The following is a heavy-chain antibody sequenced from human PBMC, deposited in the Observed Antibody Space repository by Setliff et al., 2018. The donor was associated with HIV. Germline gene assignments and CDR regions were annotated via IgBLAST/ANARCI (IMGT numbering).Heavy chain of an antibody. CDR2: INHSGRT. CDR3: ASVSITYWYSIPTFYYYYMDV. D-gene: IGHD2-15*01. CDR1: GGSFSGYH. Sequence: SETLSLTCAVYGGSFSGYHWNWIRQPPGKGLEWIGEINHSGRTNYNPSLKIRVTISVDTSKNQFSLKMRSVTAANTAMDYCASVSITYWYSIPTFYYYYMDVWGKGTKVTVSS. J-gene: IGHJ6*03. V-gene: IGHV4-34*01.